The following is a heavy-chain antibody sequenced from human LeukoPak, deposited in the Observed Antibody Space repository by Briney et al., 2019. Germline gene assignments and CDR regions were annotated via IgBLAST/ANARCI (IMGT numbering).Heavy chain of an antibody. V-gene: IGHV3-30*03. D-gene: IGHD3-10*01. Sequence: GGSLRLSCAASGFTFSSYGMHCVRQAPGKGLEWVAVISYDGSNKYYADSVKGRFTISRDNSKNTLYLQMNSLRAEDTAVYYCARDGITMVRGVFDYWGQGTLVTVSS. J-gene: IGHJ4*02. CDR2: ISYDGSNK. CDR3: ARDGITMVRGVFDY. CDR1: GFTFSSYG.